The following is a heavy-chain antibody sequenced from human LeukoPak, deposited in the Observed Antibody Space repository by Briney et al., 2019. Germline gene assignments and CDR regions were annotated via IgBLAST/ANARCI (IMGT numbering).Heavy chain of an antibody. CDR1: GYTFTNFD. V-gene: IGHV1-8*01. J-gene: IGHJ3*02. CDR2: MNPKTGNT. CDR3: VRIYYSNAFDI. D-gene: IGHD4-11*01. Sequence: ASVKVSCKASGYTFTNFDINWVRQATGQGLEWMGWMNPKTGNTGSAQKFQGRVTITGNTSISTAYMELSSLRSEDTAVYYCVRIYYSNAFDIWGQGTMVTVSS.